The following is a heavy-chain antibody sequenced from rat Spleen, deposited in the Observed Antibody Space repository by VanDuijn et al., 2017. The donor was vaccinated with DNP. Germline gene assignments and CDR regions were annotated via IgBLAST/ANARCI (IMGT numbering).Heavy chain of an antibody. D-gene: IGHD4-3*01. CDR2: ISTSGGYT. CDR1: GFAFSNYD. V-gene: IGHV5-25*01. Sequence: EVQLVESGGGVVQPGRSLKLSCAVSGFAFSNYDMAWVRQAPTKGLEWVASISTSGGYTYYRDSVKGRFTISRDNAKTTLYLQMNSLRSEDMATYYCARWFNSGYYFDYWGQGVMVTVSS. CDR3: ARWFNSGYYFDY. J-gene: IGHJ2*01.